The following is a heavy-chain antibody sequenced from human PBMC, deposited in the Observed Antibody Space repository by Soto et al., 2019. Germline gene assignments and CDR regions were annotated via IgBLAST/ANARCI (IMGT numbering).Heavy chain of an antibody. Sequence: QVQLVESGGGVVQPGRSLRLSCAASGFTFSSYGMHWVRQAPGKGLEWVAAISYDGSNKYYADSVKGGFTISRDNSKNTLYLKLNRLSAEDTVVYYCAEGGEIGVVAAAMGDYWGQGTLVNVPS. D-gene: IGHD2-2*01. CDR1: GFTFSSYG. J-gene: IGHJ4*02. CDR3: AEGGEIGVVAAAMGDY. V-gene: IGHV3-30*18. CDR2: ISYDGSNK.